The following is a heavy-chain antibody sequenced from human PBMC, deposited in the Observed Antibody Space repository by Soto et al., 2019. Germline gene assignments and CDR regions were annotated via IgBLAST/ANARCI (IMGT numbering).Heavy chain of an antibody. CDR1: GFSVSSNY. J-gene: IGHJ4*01. CDR2: IYSSGTT. CDR3: ARGIAVAGFYFDY. D-gene: IGHD6-19*01. V-gene: IGHV3-53*01. Sequence: GGSLRFSCAASGFSVSSNYMNWVRQAPGKGLEWVSVIYSSGTTYYADSVKGRFTISRDNSKNTLYLQMNGLRAEDTAFYYCARGIAVAGFYFDYWGQGTLVTVSS.